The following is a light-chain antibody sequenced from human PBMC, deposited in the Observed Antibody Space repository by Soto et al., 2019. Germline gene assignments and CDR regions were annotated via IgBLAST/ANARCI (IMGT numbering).Light chain of an antibody. CDR3: MQALQTAFT. CDR2: LGS. V-gene: IGKV2-28*01. Sequence: DIVMSQSPLSLSVTPGEPASISCRSSQSLLQSNGNTYLDWYLQKPGQSPPLLIYLGSFRASGVPDRFSGSGSGTDFTLKISRVEAEDVEVYYCMQALQTAFTFGQGTRLDIK. CDR1: QSLLQSNGNTY. J-gene: IGKJ5*01.